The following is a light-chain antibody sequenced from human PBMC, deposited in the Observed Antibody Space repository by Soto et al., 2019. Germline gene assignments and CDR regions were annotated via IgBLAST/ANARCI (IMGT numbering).Light chain of an antibody. CDR2: EVN. CDR3: GSFTTSRIWV. Sequence: QSALTQPASVSGSPGQSITISCTGTSSDVGGYNFVSWYQQHPAEAPRLMLYEVNKRPSGVSNRFSGSKSGNTASLTISGLQVEDEAEYFCGSFTTSRIWVFGGGTQLTVL. V-gene: IGLV2-14*02. CDR1: SSDVGGYNF. J-gene: IGLJ3*02.